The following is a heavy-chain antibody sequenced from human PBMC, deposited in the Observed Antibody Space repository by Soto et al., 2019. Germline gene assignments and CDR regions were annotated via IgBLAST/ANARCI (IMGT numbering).Heavy chain of an antibody. D-gene: IGHD3-10*01. CDR1: GFTFSSYA. V-gene: IGHV3-30*04. CDR2: ISYDGSNK. J-gene: IGHJ6*02. Sequence: GGSLRLSCAASGFTFSSYAMHWVRQAPGKGLEWVAVISYDGSNKYYADSVKGRFTISRDNSKNTLYLQMNSLRAEDTAGYYCARDNGFGELYDYYGMDVWGQGTTVTVSS. CDR3: ARDNGFGELYDYYGMDV.